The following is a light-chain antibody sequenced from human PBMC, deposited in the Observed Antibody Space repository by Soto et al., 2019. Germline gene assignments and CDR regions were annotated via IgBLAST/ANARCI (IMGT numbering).Light chain of an antibody. V-gene: IGKV3-15*01. CDR2: DAS. CDR1: RSVSSN. Sequence: EIVMTQSPATLSVSPGERATLSCRARRSVSSNLAWYQQKPGQAPRLLIYDASIRATGIPARFSGSGSGTEFTLTISSLQSEDSAAYYCQQYNEWPLTFGGGTKVEIK. CDR3: QQYNEWPLT. J-gene: IGKJ4*01.